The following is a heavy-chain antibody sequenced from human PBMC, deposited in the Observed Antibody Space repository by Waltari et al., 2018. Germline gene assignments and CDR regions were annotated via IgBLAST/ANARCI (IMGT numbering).Heavy chain of an antibody. CDR2: IYTSGST. V-gene: IGHV4-61*02. Sequence: QVQLQESGPGLVKPSQTLSLTCTVSGGSIISGSYYWSWIRQPPGNGLVWIGRIYTSGSTNYNPSLKSRVTISVDTSKNQFSLKLSSVTAADTAVYYCARTYCSGGSCYSHDYYYYGMDVWGQGTTVTVSS. CDR1: GGSIISGSYY. D-gene: IGHD2-15*01. CDR3: ARTYCSGGSCYSHDYYYYGMDV. J-gene: IGHJ6*02.